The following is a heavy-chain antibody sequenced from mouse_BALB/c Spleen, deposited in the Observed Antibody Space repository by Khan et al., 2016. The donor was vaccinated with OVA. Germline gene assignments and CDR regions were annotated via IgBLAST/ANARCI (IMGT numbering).Heavy chain of an antibody. V-gene: IGHV1-4*01. CDR3: VRDGAYHRNDGWFAY. D-gene: IGHD2-14*01. CDR1: GYTFTSYT. J-gene: IGHJ3*01. Sequence: QVQLKESGAELARPGASVKMSCKASGYTFTSYTIHWIKKRPGQGLEWIGYINPSNGYTNYNQKFKDKATLTTDTSSTTAYLQLSSLTSADSAVYNCVRDGAYHRNDGWFAYWGQGTLVTVSA. CDR2: INPSNGYT.